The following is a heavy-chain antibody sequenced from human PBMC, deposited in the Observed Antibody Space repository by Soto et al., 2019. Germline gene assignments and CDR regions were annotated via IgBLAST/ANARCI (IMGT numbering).Heavy chain of an antibody. D-gene: IGHD7-27*01. CDR1: GDSISIDY. J-gene: IGHJ4*02. CDR3: AKNWNWGSLVH. V-gene: IGHV4-59*08. CDR2: IYYGGST. Sequence: SGTLSLTCTVSGDSISIDYWSWIRQSPGKGLEWIGFIYYGGSTNYNPSLKSRVTISVDTPKNQFSLKLSSVTAADTAVYYCAKNWNWGSLVHWGQGTLVTVSS.